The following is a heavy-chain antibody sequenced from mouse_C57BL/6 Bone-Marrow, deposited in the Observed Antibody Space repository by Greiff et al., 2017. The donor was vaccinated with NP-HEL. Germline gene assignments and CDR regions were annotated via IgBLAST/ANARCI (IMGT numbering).Heavy chain of an antibody. CDR1: GFSLTSYG. CDR3: ARHDYSNYGDYFDY. CDR2: IWSDGST. D-gene: IGHD2-5*01. Sequence: VQLVESGPGLVAPSQSLSITCTVSGFSLTSYGVHWVRQPPGKGLEWLVVIWSDGSTTYNSALKSRLSISKDNSKSQVFLKMNSLQTDDTAMYYCARHDYSNYGDYFDYWGQGTTLTVSS. J-gene: IGHJ2*01. V-gene: IGHV2-6-1*01.